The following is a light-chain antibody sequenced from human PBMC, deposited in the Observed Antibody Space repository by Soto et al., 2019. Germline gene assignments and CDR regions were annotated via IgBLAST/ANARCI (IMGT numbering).Light chain of an antibody. V-gene: IGKV3-20*01. CDR3: QQYGSSPRT. CDR1: QGISDS. CDR2: DTS. Sequence: EVLLTQSPAPLSASPGEGVTLSCRASQGISDSLAWYQRKPGQTPRLLNYDTSARTTGVPGSFSGSGCGTDIPLTISVLEPEDFTVYYRQQYGSSPRTFGQGTRLEI. J-gene: IGKJ5*01.